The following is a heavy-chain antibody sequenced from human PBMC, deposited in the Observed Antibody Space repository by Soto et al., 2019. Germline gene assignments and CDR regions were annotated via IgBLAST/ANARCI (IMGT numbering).Heavy chain of an antibody. CDR1: GYTFTSYG. CDR2: ISAYNGNT. Sequence: QVQLVQSGAEVKKPGASVKVSCKASGYTFTSYGISWVRQAPGQGLEWMGWISAYNGNTNYAQKLQGRVTMTTDTSTSTADKEVRSLRSDDTAVYYCARVYGSGSYYLDYYYYGMDVWGQGTAVTVSS. J-gene: IGHJ6*02. D-gene: IGHD3-10*01. V-gene: IGHV1-18*01. CDR3: ARVYGSGSYYLDYYYYGMDV.